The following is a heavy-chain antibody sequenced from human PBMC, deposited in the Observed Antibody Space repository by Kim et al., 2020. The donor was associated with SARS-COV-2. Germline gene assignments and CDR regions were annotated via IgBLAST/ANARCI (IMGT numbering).Heavy chain of an antibody. D-gene: IGHD6-13*01. J-gene: IGHJ4*02. CDR1: GGSFSGYY. Sequence: SETLSLTCAVYGGSFSGYYWSWIRQPPGKGLEWIGEINHSGSTNYNPSLKSRVTISVDTSKNQFSLKLSSVTAADTAVYYCARGRGQQLGRHFDYWGQGTLVTVSS. V-gene: IGHV4-34*01. CDR3: ARGRGQQLGRHFDY. CDR2: INHSGST.